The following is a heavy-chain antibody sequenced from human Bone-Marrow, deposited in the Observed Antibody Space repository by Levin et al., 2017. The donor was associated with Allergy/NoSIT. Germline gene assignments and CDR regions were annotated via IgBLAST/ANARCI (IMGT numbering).Heavy chain of an antibody. CDR3: ARDRYSAVAGIDWTHPLDY. CDR2: IWYDGSNK. CDR1: GFTFSDFG. J-gene: IGHJ4*02. Sequence: PGESLKISCAASGFTFSDFGIHWVRQAQGKGLEWVAVIWYDGSNKYYTDSVKGRFTISRDNSKNTLYLQMDSLRAEDTAVYYCARDRYSAVAGIDWTHPLDYWGQGTLVTVSS. D-gene: IGHD6-19*01. V-gene: IGHV3-33*01.